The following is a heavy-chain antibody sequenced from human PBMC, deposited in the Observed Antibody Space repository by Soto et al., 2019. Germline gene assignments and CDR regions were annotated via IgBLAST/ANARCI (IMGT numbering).Heavy chain of an antibody. J-gene: IGHJ6*02. V-gene: IGHV3-9*01. D-gene: IGHD5-18*01. CDR1: GFTFDDYA. Sequence: GGSLRLSCAASGFTFDDYAMHWVRQAPGKGLEWVSGISWNSGSIGYADSVKGRFTISRDNAKNSLYLQMNSLRAEDTALYYCAKGPRIQLWPTHPYYYGMDVWGQGTTVTVSS. CDR2: ISWNSGSI. CDR3: AKGPRIQLWPTHPYYYGMDV.